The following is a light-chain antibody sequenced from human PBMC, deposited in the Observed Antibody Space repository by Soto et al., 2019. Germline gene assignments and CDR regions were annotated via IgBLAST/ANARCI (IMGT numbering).Light chain of an antibody. V-gene: IGLV2-11*01. CDR3: CSYAGSPYV. CDR1: SSDVGGYNY. CDR2: DVS. J-gene: IGLJ1*01. Sequence: QSVLTQPRSVSASPGQSVAISCTGTSSDVGGYNYVSWYQQHPGKAPKLMIYDVSKRPSGVPDRFSGSKSGNTASLTISGLQAEDEADYHCCSYAGSPYVFGTGTKLTVL.